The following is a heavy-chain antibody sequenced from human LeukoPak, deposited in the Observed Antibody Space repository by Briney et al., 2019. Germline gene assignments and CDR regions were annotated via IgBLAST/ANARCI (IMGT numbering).Heavy chain of an antibody. V-gene: IGHV3-23*01. D-gene: IGHD4-17*01. CDR3: AKDWRDYGDFHAFDM. CDR2: ISVNGDDT. J-gene: IGHJ3*02. CDR1: GFTFRIYA. Sequence: PGGSLRLSCAASGFTFRIYAMNWVRQAPGKGLEWVSSISVNGDDTYYADSVKGRFTISRDNSKNTLYVQMNSLRAEDTAMYYCAKDWRDYGDFHAFDMWGQGTMVTVSS.